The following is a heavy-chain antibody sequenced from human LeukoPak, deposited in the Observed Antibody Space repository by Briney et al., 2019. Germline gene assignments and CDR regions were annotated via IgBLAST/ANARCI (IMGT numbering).Heavy chain of an antibody. Sequence: PSETLSLTCTVSGGSISSSSYYWGWIRQPPGKGLEWIGSIYYSGSTYYNPSLKSRVTISVDTSKNQFSLKLSSVTAADTAVYYCARDRDGNNWFDPWGQGTLVTVSS. CDR2: IYYSGST. J-gene: IGHJ5*02. CDR3: ARDRDGNNWFDP. D-gene: IGHD1-26*01. V-gene: IGHV4-39*02. CDR1: GGSISSSSYY.